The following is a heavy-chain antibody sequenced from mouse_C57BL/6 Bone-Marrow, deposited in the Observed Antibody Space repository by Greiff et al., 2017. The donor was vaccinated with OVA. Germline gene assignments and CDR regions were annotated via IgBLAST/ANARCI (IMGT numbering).Heavy chain of an antibody. CDR1: GFTFSDYG. Sequence: EVKLVESGGGLVQPGGSLKLSCAASGFTFSDYGMAWVRQAPRKGPEWVAFISNLAYSIYYADTVTGRFTISRENAKNTLYLEMSSLRSEDTAMYYCARQDYSNYGGAMDYWGQGTSVTVSS. D-gene: IGHD2-5*01. CDR3: ARQDYSNYGGAMDY. J-gene: IGHJ4*01. CDR2: ISNLAYSI. V-gene: IGHV5-15*01.